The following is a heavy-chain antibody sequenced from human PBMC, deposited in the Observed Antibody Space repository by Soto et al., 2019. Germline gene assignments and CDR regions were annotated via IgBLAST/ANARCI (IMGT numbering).Heavy chain of an antibody. Sequence: ASVKVSCKVSGYTLTELSMHWVRQAPGKGLEWMGGFDPEDGETIYAQKFQGRVTMTEDTSTDTAYMELSSLRSEDTAVYYCATGIAVAGTFDYWGQGTLVTVSS. V-gene: IGHV1-24*01. CDR2: FDPEDGET. D-gene: IGHD6-19*01. CDR1: GYTLTELS. J-gene: IGHJ4*02. CDR3: ATGIAVAGTFDY.